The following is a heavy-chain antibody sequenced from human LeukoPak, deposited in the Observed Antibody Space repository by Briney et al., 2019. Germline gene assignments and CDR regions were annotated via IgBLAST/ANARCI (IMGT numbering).Heavy chain of an antibody. J-gene: IGHJ4*02. CDR3: ARVTYHMITFGGPQDYYFDY. D-gene: IGHD3-16*01. V-gene: IGHV1-3*01. CDR2: INAGNGNT. Sequence: ASVKVSCKASGYTFTSYAMHWVRQAPGQRLEWMGWINAGNGNTKYSQKFQGRVTITRDTSASTAYMELSSLRSEDTAVYYCARVTYHMITFGGPQDYYFDYWGQGTLVTVSS. CDR1: GYTFTSYA.